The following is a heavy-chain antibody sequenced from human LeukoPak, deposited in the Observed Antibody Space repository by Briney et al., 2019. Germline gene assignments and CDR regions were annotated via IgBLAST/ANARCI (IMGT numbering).Heavy chain of an antibody. D-gene: IGHD6-19*01. Sequence: SGPTLVNPSETLTLTCTVSGFCRSNPRIGVSWIRQPPGKPLEWLEHIFSNDEKSYSTSLKSSLTNSKDTSKSQVVLTMTNIDPVDTATYYCARIEMGSSGWSYDFDYWGQGTLVTVSS. CDR1: GFCRSNPRIG. V-gene: IGHV2-26*01. CDR3: ARIEMGSSGWSYDFDY. CDR2: IFSNDEK. J-gene: IGHJ4*02.